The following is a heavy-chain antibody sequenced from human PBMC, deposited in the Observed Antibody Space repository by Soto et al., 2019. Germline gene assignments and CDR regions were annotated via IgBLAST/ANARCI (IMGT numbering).Heavy chain of an antibody. V-gene: IGHV1-18*01. J-gene: IGHJ6*04. CDR2: ISCYNGKT. D-gene: IGHD3-3*01. Sequence: QVQVVQSGDEVKETGASVRVSCKTSGYSFTVYGITWVRQAPGQGLEWMGWISCYNGKTKYAQKVQCRVTVTTDTSTSSAYMVVRSLGSDDTAIYYCATDPPPPELRCLEWHNCDYIGMDVWGAGTTVTVSS. CDR3: ATDPPPPELRCLEWHNCDYIGMDV. CDR1: GYSFTVYG.